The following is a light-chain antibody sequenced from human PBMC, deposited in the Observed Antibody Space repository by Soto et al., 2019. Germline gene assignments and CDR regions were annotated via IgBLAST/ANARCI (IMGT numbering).Light chain of an antibody. CDR2: DAS. CDR1: QSIRSY. Sequence: DIRMTQSPSSLSASVGDTATITCRASQSIRSYLAWFQQRPGKAPKLLIFDASTLQNGVPARFSGGGFVTEFTLTITSLQPEDFATYYCHQVYTYPRTFGKGTRWIS. J-gene: IGKJ1*01. CDR3: HQVYTYPRT. V-gene: IGKV1-9*01.